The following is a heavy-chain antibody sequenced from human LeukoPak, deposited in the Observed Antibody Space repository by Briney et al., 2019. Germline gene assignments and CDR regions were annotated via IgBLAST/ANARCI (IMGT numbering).Heavy chain of an antibody. V-gene: IGHV5-51*01. CDR2: IYPGDSDT. J-gene: IGHJ5*02. CDR1: GYRFTSYW. Sequence: PGGSLRLSCKGSGYRFTSYWIGWVRQMPGKGLEWMGIIYPGDSDTRYSPSFQGQVTISADKSISTAYLQWSSLKASDTAMYYCARHRKGYCSGGSCYSNWFDPWGQGTLVTVSS. D-gene: IGHD2-15*01. CDR3: ARHRKGYCSGGSCYSNWFDP.